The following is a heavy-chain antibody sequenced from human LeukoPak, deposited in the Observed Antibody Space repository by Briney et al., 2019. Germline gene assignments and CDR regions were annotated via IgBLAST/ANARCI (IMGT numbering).Heavy chain of an antibody. J-gene: IGHJ3*02. Sequence: PSETLPLTCTVSGGSINNYYWSWIRQPAGKGLEWIGRIYTSGTTNYNPSLKSRVTMSVDTSKNQFSLKLSSVTAADTAVYYCARGASLVKRGTYYDSSGYDAFDIWGQGTMVTVSS. V-gene: IGHV4-4*07. D-gene: IGHD3-22*01. CDR3: ARGASLVKRGTYYDSSGYDAFDI. CDR1: GGSINNYY. CDR2: IYTSGTT.